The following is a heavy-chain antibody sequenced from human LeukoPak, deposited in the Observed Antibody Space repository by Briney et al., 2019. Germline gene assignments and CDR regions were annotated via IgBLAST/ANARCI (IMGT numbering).Heavy chain of an antibody. Sequence: GGSLRLSCAASGFTFSSYWMHWVRQAPGKGLVWVSRINSDGSSTSYADSVKGRFTISRDNAKNTLYLQMNSLRAEDTAVYYCARGYFDWLWALDYWGQGTLVTVSS. CDR3: ARGYFDWLWALDY. CDR2: INSDGSST. V-gene: IGHV3-74*01. J-gene: IGHJ4*02. D-gene: IGHD3-9*01. CDR1: GFTFSSYW.